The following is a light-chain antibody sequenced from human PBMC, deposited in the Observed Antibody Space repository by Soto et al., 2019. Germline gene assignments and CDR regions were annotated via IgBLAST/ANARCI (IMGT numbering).Light chain of an antibody. V-gene: IGLV2-8*01. CDR2: EVN. CDR1: SSDVGGYNY. CDR3: SSYAGSSNV. Sequence: SALTQPPSASGSPGQSVAISCTGTSSDVGGYNYVSWYQQHPGKAPKLMIYEVNKRPSGVPDRFSGSKSGNTASLTVSGLQAEDEADYYCSSYAGSSNVFGTGTKVIVL. J-gene: IGLJ1*01.